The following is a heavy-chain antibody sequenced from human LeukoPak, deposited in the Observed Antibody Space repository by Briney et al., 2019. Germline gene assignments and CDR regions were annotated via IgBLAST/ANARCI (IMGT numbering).Heavy chain of an antibody. Sequence: GESLKISCKASGYSFTSYWIGWVRQMPGKGLEWMGIIYPDDSDTSYSPSFQGQVTISADKSISTAYLLWSSLKASDTAMYYCARLVDTTMADYWGQGSLVTVSS. CDR3: ARLVDTTMADY. D-gene: IGHD5-18*01. J-gene: IGHJ4*02. CDR1: GYSFTSYW. V-gene: IGHV5-51*01. CDR2: IYPDDSDT.